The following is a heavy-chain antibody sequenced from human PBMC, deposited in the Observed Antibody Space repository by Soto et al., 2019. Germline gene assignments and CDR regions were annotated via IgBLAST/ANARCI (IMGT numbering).Heavy chain of an antibody. D-gene: IGHD2-15*01. V-gene: IGHV1-3*01. CDR3: ARGIATGQLDP. Sequence: ASVKVSCKASGYTFTRYTMNWVRQAPGQRLEWMGWINPDNGNTKSSQKFQDRIIITRDTSASTAYMDLSSLRSEDTAVYYCARGIATGQLDPWGQGTLVTVSS. J-gene: IGHJ5*02. CDR2: INPDNGNT. CDR1: GYTFTRYT.